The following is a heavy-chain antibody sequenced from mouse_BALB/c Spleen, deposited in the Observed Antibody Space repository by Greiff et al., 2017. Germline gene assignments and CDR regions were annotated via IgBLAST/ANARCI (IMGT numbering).Heavy chain of an antibody. CDR1: GFTFTDYS. CDR2: IRNKANGYTT. Sequence: EVKLMESGGGLVQPGGSLRLSCATSGFTFTDYSMSWVRQPPGKALDWLGFIRNKANGYTTEYSASVKGRFTISRDNSQSILYLQMNTLRAEDSATDYCARERGDWGQGTLVTVSA. CDR3: ARERGD. J-gene: IGHJ3*01. V-gene: IGHV7-3*02.